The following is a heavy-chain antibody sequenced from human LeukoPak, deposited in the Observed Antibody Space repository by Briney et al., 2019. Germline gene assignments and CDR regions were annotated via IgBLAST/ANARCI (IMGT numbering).Heavy chain of an antibody. CDR2: INHSGST. D-gene: IGHD3-3*01. V-gene: IGHV4-34*01. Sequence: SETLSLTCAVYGGSFSGYYWSWIRQPPGKGLEWIGEINHSGSTYYNPSLKSRVTISVDTSKNQFSLKLSSVTAADTAVYYCAREEKYYDFWSGYYRGNYYYGMDVWGQGTTVTVSS. J-gene: IGHJ6*02. CDR3: AREEKYYDFWSGYYRGNYYYGMDV. CDR1: GGSFSGYY.